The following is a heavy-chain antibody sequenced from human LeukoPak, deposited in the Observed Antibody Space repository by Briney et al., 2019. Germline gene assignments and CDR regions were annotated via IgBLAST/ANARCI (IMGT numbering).Heavy chain of an antibody. V-gene: IGHV3-7*01. Sequence: GASLRLSCAASGFRFSSYWMTWVRQAPGKGLEWVANIKQDGTDKYYVESVRGRFTISRDNVESSVYLQMNRLTAEDTAVYYCVREWLFWGQGTLVTVSS. J-gene: IGHJ4*02. D-gene: IGHD3-22*01. CDR3: VREWLF. CDR2: IKQDGTDK. CDR1: GFRFSSYW.